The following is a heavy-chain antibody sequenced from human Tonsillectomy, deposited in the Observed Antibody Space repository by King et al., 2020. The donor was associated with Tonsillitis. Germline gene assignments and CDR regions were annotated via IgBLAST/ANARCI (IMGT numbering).Heavy chain of an antibody. D-gene: IGHD2-15*01. CDR3: AKCHSGGTCYS. CDR1: GDSVKTGTYS. V-gene: IGHV4-30-4*07. CDR2: VHFTGNT. Sequence: QLQESGPGVVRPSQTLSLTCTVSGDSVKTGTYSWTWIRQAPEKGLEWIGYVHFTGNTKHNPSLKSRLTISIDTFRNHFSLKLTSVTAADTAVYYCAKCHSGGTCYSWGRGTLVTVSS. J-gene: IGHJ4*02.